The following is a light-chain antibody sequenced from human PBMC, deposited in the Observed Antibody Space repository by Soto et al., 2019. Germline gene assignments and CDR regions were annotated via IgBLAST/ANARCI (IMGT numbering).Light chain of an antibody. CDR1: SSDVGGYNY. J-gene: IGLJ1*01. CDR2: EVS. Sequence: QSALTQPPSASGSPGQSVTISCTGTSSDVGGYNYVSWYQQHPGKAPTLMIYEVSKRPSGVPDRFSGSKSGNTASLTVSGLQPEDEADYYCSSYAGSNKSVFGTGTKVTVL. V-gene: IGLV2-8*01. CDR3: SSYAGSNKSV.